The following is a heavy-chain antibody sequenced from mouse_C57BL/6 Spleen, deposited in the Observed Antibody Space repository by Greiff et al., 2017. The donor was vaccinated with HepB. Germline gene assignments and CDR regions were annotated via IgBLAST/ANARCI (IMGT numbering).Heavy chain of an antibody. CDR3: ARWDDGYLYYFDY. CDR2: IHPNSGST. CDR1: GYTFTSYW. V-gene: IGHV1-64*01. Sequence: VQLQQPGAELVKPGASVKLSCKASGYTFTSYWMHWVKQRPGQGLEWIGMIHPNSGSTNYNEKFKSKATLTVDKSSSTAYMQLSSLTSEDSAVYYCARWDDGYLYYFDYWGQGTTLTVSS. D-gene: IGHD2-3*01. J-gene: IGHJ2*01.